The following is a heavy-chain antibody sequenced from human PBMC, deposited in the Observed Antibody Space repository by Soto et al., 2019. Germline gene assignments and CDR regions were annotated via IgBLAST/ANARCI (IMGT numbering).Heavy chain of an antibody. D-gene: IGHD3-3*01. CDR2: IYSGGST. Sequence: PGGSLRLSCAASGFTVSSNYMSWVRQAPGKGLEWISVIYSGGSTYYADSVKGRFTISRDNSKNTLYLQMNSLRAEDTAVYYCARDPRYYDFWSGYWPVPDGMDVWGQGTTVTVSS. CDR1: GFTVSSNY. J-gene: IGHJ6*01. V-gene: IGHV3-53*01. CDR3: ARDPRYYDFWSGYWPVPDGMDV.